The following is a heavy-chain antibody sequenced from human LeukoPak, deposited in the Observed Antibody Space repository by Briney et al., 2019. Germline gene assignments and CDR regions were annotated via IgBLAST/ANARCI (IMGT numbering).Heavy chain of an antibody. CDR2: IDPSDSYT. D-gene: IGHD3-22*01. V-gene: IGHV5-10-1*01. CDR1: GYSFTSYW. Sequence: GESLKISCKGPGYSFTSYWISWVRQMPGKGLEWMGRIDPSDSYTNYSPSFQGHVTISADKSISTAYLQWSSLKASDTAMYYCARHLPSTYYYDSSAYPLDDYWGQGTLVTVSS. J-gene: IGHJ4*02. CDR3: ARHLPSTYYYDSSAYPLDDY.